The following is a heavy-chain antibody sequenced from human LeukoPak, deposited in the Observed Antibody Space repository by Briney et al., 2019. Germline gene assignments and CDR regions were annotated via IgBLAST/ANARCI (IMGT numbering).Heavy chain of an antibody. CDR1: GYTFTNYG. Sequence: ASVKVSCKASGYTFTNYGVSWVRQAPGQGLEWMGWISTNSDIRTYAQTLQGRFTMTTDTATTTAYMELNNLTFDDTAVYYCARDWDAMNNCFDPWGQGTPVTVSS. CDR3: ARDWDAMNNCFDP. J-gene: IGHJ5*02. CDR2: ISTNSDIR. V-gene: IGHV1-18*01. D-gene: IGHD1-26*01.